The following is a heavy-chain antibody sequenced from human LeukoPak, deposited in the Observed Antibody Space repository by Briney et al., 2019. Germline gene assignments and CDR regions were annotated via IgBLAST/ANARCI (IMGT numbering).Heavy chain of an antibody. J-gene: IGHJ3*02. CDR1: GYTFTSYY. V-gene: IGHV1-46*01. D-gene: IGHD6-13*01. CDR3: ARGRSECSSSGGDAFDI. CDR2: INPSGGST. Sequence: ASVKVSCKASGYTFTSYYMHWVRQAPGQGLEWMGIINPSGGSTSYAQKFQGRVTMTRDTSTSTVYMELSSLRSEDTAVYYCARGRSECSSSGGDAFDIWGQGTMVTVSS.